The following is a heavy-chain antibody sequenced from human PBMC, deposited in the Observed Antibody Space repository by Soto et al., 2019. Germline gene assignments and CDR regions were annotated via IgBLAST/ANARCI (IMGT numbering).Heavy chain of an antibody. CDR1: GFTFSSYA. CDR3: GSRTSGWYFDF. Sequence: GGALSVSCTASGFTFSSYAMNWVRPAPGKGLEWVSVISGSGGSTYYADSVKGRFTISRDNSKNKLYLQMNSLRAEDTAVFYCGSRTSGWYFDFWGQGTLVTVFS. V-gene: IGHV3-23*01. CDR2: ISGSGGST. D-gene: IGHD6-19*01. J-gene: IGHJ4*02.